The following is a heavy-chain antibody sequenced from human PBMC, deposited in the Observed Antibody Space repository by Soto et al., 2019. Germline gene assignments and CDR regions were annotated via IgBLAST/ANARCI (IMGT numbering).Heavy chain of an antibody. J-gene: IGHJ3*02. Sequence: PGGSLRLSCAASGFTFSSYAMHWVRQAPGKGLEWVAVISYDGSNKYYADSVKGRFTISRDNSKNTLYLQMNSLRAEDTAVYYCARDGTDHDAFDIWGQGTMVTVS. CDR1: GFTFSSYA. CDR3: ARDGTDHDAFDI. V-gene: IGHV3-30-3*01. D-gene: IGHD6-13*01. CDR2: ISYDGSNK.